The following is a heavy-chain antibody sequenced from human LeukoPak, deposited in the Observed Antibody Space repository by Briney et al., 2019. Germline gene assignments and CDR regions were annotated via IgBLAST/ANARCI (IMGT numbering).Heavy chain of an antibody. CDR3: ARDHDWAFDL. CDR1: GFPFGSYV. D-gene: IGHD3-9*01. J-gene: IGHJ4*02. V-gene: IGHV3-48*02. Sequence: GGSLRLSCEASGFPFGSYVMSWVRQAPGKGLEWIAYIYHNAEMIFYPDFVKGRFSISRDNAKNSLYLQMNALRYEDTAIYYCARDHDWAFDLWGQGTLVTVSS. CDR2: IYHNAEMI.